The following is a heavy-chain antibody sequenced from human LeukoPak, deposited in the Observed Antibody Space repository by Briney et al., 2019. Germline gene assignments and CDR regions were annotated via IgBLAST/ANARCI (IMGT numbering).Heavy chain of an antibody. CDR3: ARDKVYDILTGSQSGWFDP. D-gene: IGHD3-9*01. CDR1: GYTFTSYY. Sequence: GASVKVSCKASGYTFTSYYMHWVRQAPGQGLEWMGIINPSGGSTSYAQKFQGRVTMTRDTSTSTVYMELSSLRSEDTAVYYCARDKVYDILTGSQSGWFDPWGQGTLVTVSS. CDR2: INPSGGST. J-gene: IGHJ5*02. V-gene: IGHV1-46*01.